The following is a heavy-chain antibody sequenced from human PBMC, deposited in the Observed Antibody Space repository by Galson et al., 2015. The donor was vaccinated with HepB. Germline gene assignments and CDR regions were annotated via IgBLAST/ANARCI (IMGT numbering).Heavy chain of an antibody. CDR1: GFTFSSYA. D-gene: IGHD6-19*01. J-gene: IGHJ4*02. CDR2: ISGSGGST. Sequence: SLRLSCAASGFTFSSYAMSWVRQAPGKGLEWVSAISGSGGSTYYADSVKGRFTISRDNSKNTLYLQMNSLRAEDTAVYYCAVIRYSSGWFFDYWGQGTLVTVSS. CDR3: AVIRYSSGWFFDY. V-gene: IGHV3-23*01.